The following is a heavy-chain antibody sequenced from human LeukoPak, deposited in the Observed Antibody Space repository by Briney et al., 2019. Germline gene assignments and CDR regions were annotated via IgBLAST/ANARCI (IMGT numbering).Heavy chain of an antibody. V-gene: IGHV3-23*01. CDR1: GFTFTSYA. J-gene: IGHJ4*02. CDR3: AKDNVAAAGRYFDY. Sequence: PGGSLRLSCAASGFTFTSYAMSWVRQTPGKGLEWVSGISPSGGSTYYPDSVKGRFTISRDNSKNTLYLQMHSLRAEDTAVYYCAKDNVAAAGRYFDYWGQGTLVTVSS. CDR2: ISPSGGST. D-gene: IGHD6-13*01.